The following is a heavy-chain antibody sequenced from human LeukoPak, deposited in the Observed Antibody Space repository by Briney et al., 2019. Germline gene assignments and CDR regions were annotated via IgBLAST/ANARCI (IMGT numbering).Heavy chain of an antibody. CDR1: GFTFSSNA. CDR2: ISSGGNSI. CDR3: AKGLQHPYRGSWLYFDY. J-gene: IGHJ4*02. D-gene: IGHD2-15*01. V-gene: IGHV3-23*01. Sequence: PGGSLRLSCAASGFTFSSNAMGWVRQAPGQGLEWVSTISSGGNSIYYADSVKGRFTISRDNSKNTVFLQMNSLRAEDTAVYYCAKGLQHPYRGSWLYFDYWGQGTLVTVSS.